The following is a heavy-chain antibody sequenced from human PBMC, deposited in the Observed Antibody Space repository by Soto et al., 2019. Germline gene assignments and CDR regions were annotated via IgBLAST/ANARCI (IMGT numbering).Heavy chain of an antibody. D-gene: IGHD3-16*02. CDR2: IIPIFGTA. V-gene: IGHV1-69*13. CDR1: GGTFSSYA. Sequence: ASVKVSCKASGGTFSSYAISWVRQAPGQGLEWMGGIIPIFGTANYAQKFQGRVTITADESTSTAYMELSSLRSEDTAVYYCARVREGGYTQYYYYYYGMDVWGQGTKVTVSS. J-gene: IGHJ6*02. CDR3: ARVREGGYTQYYYYYYGMDV.